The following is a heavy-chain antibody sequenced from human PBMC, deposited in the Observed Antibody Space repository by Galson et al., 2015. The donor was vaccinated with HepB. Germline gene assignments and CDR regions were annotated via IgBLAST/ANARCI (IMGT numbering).Heavy chain of an antibody. V-gene: IGHV3-30*18. Sequence: SLRLSCAASGFTFSSYGMHWVRQAPGKGLEWVAVISYDGSNKYYADSVKGRFTISRDNSKNTLYLQMNSLRAEDTAVYYCAKDVEWELLSWGDYWGQGTLVTVSS. CDR1: GFTFSSYG. J-gene: IGHJ4*02. CDR3: AKDVEWELLSWGDY. CDR2: ISYDGSNK. D-gene: IGHD1-26*01.